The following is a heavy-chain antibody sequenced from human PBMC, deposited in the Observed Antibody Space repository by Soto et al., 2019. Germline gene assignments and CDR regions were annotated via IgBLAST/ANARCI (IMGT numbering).Heavy chain of an antibody. CDR1: GFTFSSYG. Sequence: QVQLVESGGGVVQPGRSPRLSCAASGFTFSSYGMHWVRQAPGKGLEWVAVIWYDGSNKYYADSVKGRFTISRDNSKNTLYLQMNSLRAEDTAVYYCASTYCGGDCYPDYWGQGTLVTVSS. CDR3: ASTYCGGDCYPDY. J-gene: IGHJ4*02. CDR2: IWYDGSNK. V-gene: IGHV3-33*01. D-gene: IGHD2-21*02.